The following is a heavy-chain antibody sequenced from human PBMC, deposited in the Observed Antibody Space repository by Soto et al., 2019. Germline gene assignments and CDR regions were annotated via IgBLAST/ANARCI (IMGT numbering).Heavy chain of an antibody. CDR2: INPSGGST. Sequence: ASVKVSCKASGYTFTSYYMHWVRQAPGQGLEWMGIINPSGGSTSYAQKFQGRVTMTRDTSTSTVYMELSSLRSEDTAVYYCASDHRPTAPNHLTGYSVFDYWGQGTLVTVSS. CDR3: ASDHRPTAPNHLTGYSVFDY. D-gene: IGHD3-9*01. CDR1: GYTFTSYY. J-gene: IGHJ4*02. V-gene: IGHV1-46*01.